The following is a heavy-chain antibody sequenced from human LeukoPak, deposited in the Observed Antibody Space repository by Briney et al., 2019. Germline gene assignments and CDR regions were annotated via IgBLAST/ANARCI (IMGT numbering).Heavy chain of an antibody. Sequence: SETLSLTCSVSGGSICSYYWSWIRQPPGKGLEWIGYVHYIGSTKSNPSLKSRVTISIDTSKKQLSLKMNSVTAADTAVSFCATNYGGNSNDAFDIWGQGTMVTVSS. D-gene: IGHD4-23*01. V-gene: IGHV4-59*01. J-gene: IGHJ3*02. CDR1: GGSICSYY. CDR3: ATNYGGNSNDAFDI. CDR2: VHYIGST.